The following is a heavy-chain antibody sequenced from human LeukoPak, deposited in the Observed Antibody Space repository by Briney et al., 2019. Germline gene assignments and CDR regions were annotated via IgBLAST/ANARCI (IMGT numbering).Heavy chain of an antibody. D-gene: IGHD2/OR15-2a*01. J-gene: IGHJ4*02. CDR2: IYYSGST. CDR1: GGSISSYY. V-gene: IGHV4-59*01. CDR3: ARDRSFLFDY. Sequence: AETLSLTCTVSGGSISSYYWSWIRQPPGKGLEWIGYIYYSGSTNYNPSLKSRVTISVDTSKNQFSLKLSSVTAADTAVYYCARDRSFLFDYWGQGTLVTVSS.